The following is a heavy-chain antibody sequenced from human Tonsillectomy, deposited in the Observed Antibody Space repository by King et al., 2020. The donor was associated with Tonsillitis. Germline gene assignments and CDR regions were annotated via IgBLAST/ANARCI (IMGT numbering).Heavy chain of an antibody. V-gene: IGHV3-30*04. CDR2: ISYDGSNK. Sequence: VQLVESGGGVVQPGRSLRLSCAASGFTFSNYAMHWVRQAPGKGLEWVAVISYDGSNKYYADSVKGRFTVSRDNSKNTLYLQMSSLRAEDTAVYYCAREGDSSAYWDAFDIWGQGKMVTVSS. J-gene: IGHJ3*02. D-gene: IGHD3-22*01. CDR1: GFTFSNYA. CDR3: AREGDSSAYWDAFDI.